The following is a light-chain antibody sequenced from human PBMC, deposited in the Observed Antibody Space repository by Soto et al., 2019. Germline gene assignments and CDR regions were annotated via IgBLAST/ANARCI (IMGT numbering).Light chain of an antibody. V-gene: IGLV1-47*01. J-gene: IGLJ2*01. CDR2: RNN. Sequence: QSVLTQPPSASGTPGQRVTISCSGSSSNIGSNYVYWYQQLPGTAPKLLIYRNNQRPSGVTGRFSGYKSGTSASLAISGLRSEDEADYYCAAWDDSLSGVVFGGGTKLTV. CDR3: AAWDDSLSGVV. CDR1: SSNIGSNY.